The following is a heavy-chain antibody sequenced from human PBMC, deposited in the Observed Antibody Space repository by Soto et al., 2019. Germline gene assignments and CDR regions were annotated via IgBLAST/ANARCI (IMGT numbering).Heavy chain of an antibody. J-gene: IGHJ4*02. V-gene: IGHV3-53*01. Sequence: EVQVVESGGGLVQPGGSLRLSCAVSGFTVTINYMSWVRQAPGKGLEWVSVIYSGGTIYYADSVKGRFTISRDTSKYTLYLQMNSLSGDDTAVYYCHGYGYWGQGTLVTVSS. D-gene: IGHD5-12*01. CDR1: GFTVTINY. CDR3: HGYGY. CDR2: IYSGGTI.